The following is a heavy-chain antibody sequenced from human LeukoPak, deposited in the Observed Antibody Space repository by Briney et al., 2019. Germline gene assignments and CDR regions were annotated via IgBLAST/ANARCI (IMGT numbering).Heavy chain of an antibody. V-gene: IGHV3-7*01. Sequence: GGSLRLSCAASGFTFETYWMSWVRQAPGKGLEWLANIKHDGSEKYYVDSVKGRFTISRDNGKDSLYPHMNSLRVEDTAVYYCARVRFPADCWGQGTLVTVSS. D-gene: IGHD2-2*01. CDR2: IKHDGSEK. CDR1: GFTFETYW. J-gene: IGHJ4*02. CDR3: ARVRFPADC.